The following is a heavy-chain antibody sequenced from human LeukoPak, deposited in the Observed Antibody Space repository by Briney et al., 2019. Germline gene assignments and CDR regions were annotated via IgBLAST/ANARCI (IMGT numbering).Heavy chain of an antibody. V-gene: IGHV4-59*01. CDR2: IYYSGSA. J-gene: IGHJ4*02. CDR3: ARGSRYCSGDSCPSFDY. D-gene: IGHD2-15*01. Sequence: PSETLSLTCTVSNGSMSSYFWSWIRQPPGKGLEWIGYIYYSGSANFNPSLKSRVTISVDTSKNQFSLKLSSVTAADTAVFYCARGSRYCSGDSCPSFDYWGQGTLVTVSS. CDR1: NGSMSSYF.